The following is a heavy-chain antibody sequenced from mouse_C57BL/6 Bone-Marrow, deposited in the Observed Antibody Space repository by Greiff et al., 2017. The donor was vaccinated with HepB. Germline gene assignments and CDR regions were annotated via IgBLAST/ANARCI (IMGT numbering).Heavy chain of an antibody. D-gene: IGHD1-1*01. CDR2: IDPSDSYT. J-gene: IGHJ1*03. V-gene: IGHV1-59*01. CDR1: GYTFTSYW. Sequence: QVQLQQPGAELVRPGTSVKLSCKASGYTFTSYWMHWVKQRPGQGLEWIGVIDPSDSYTNYNQKFKGKATLTVVTSSSTAYMQLSSLTSEDSAVYYCARGITTVVARGYFDVWGTGTTVTVSS. CDR3: ARGITTVVARGYFDV.